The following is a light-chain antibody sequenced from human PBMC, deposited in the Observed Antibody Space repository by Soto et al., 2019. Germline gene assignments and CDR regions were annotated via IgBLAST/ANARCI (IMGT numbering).Light chain of an antibody. Sequence: QSVLTQPASVSGSPGQSITISCTGTSSDVGSYNLVSWYQHHPGKAPKLMIYEVSKRPSAVSYRFSGSKSGNTASLTISGLQAEDEAEYYCCSYAGSSTPPVVFGGGTKLTVL. CDR3: CSYAGSSTPPVV. CDR2: EVS. J-gene: IGLJ2*01. CDR1: SSDVGSYNL. V-gene: IGLV2-23*02.